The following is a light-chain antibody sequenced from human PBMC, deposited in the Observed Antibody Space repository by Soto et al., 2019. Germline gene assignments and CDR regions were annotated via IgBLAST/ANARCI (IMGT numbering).Light chain of an antibody. CDR1: QGISNY. Sequence: DVQMTQSPSSLYASVGDRVTITCRASQGISNYLAWYQQKSGKVPRLLIYAASTLQSGVPSRFSGSGSGSDFTLTISSLQPEDVATYYCQRYDSAPRTFGPGTKVDIK. V-gene: IGKV1-27*01. CDR3: QRYDSAPRT. J-gene: IGKJ3*01. CDR2: AAS.